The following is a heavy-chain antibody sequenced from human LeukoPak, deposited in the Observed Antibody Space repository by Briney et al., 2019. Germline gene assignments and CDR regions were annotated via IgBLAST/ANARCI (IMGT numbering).Heavy chain of an antibody. V-gene: IGHV1-69*13. Sequence: AASVKVSCKASGYTFTSYDINWVRQAPGQGLEWMGGIIPIFGTANYAQKFQGRVTITADESTSTAYMELSSLRSEDTAVYYCASSGENYYYYGMDVWGQGTTVTVSS. CDR3: ASSGENYYYYGMDV. CDR1: GYTFTSYD. J-gene: IGHJ6*02. D-gene: IGHD3-10*01. CDR2: IIPIFGTA.